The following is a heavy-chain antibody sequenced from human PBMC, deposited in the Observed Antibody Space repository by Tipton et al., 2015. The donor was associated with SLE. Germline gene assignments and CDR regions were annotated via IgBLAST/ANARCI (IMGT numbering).Heavy chain of an antibody. J-gene: IGHJ6*03. V-gene: IGHV4-59*08. CDR2: IYHSGSTNSGST. Sequence: TLSLTCTVSGASISSYYWSWIRQPPEKGLEWIASIYHSGSTNSGSTNYNPSLKSRVTISVDTSKNQFSLKLSSVTAADTAVYYCARWGSFYYYMDVWGKGTTVTVSS. CDR3: ARWGSFYYYMDV. CDR1: GASISSYY. D-gene: IGHD3-16*02.